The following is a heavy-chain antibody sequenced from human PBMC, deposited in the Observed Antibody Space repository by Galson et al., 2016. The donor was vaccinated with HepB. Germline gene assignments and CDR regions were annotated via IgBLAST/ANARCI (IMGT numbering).Heavy chain of an antibody. D-gene: IGHD5-12*01. CDR1: AYSSTISW. J-gene: IGHJ4*02. CDR3: ASGPAEVAFHLDY. CDR2: IYLGDSDV. V-gene: IGHV5-51*01. Sequence: QSGAEVKKPGESLKISCKGSAYSSTISWIAWVRQMPGKGLDWMGIIYLGDSDVRYSPSFEGQVTISADKSITTAYVQWISLKASDTAIYYCASGPAEVAFHLDYWGQGTLVTVSS.